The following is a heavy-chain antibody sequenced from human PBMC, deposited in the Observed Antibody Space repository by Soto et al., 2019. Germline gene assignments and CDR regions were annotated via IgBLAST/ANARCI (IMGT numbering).Heavy chain of an antibody. Sequence: EVQLLESGGGLVQPGGSLRLSCAASGFTFSSYAMSWVRQAPGKGLEWVSAISGSGGSTYYADSVRGRLTISRDNSKNALYVQMHSLRAEDTAVYYCAKRTVGWYFDLWGRGTLVTVSS. CDR1: GFTFSSYA. D-gene: IGHD4-17*01. J-gene: IGHJ2*01. CDR3: AKRTVGWYFDL. V-gene: IGHV3-23*01. CDR2: ISGSGGST.